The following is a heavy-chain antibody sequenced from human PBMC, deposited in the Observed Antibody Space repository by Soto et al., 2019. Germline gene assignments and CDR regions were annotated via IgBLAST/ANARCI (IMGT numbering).Heavy chain of an antibody. Sequence: ASVKVSCKASGYTFTSYYMHWVRQAPGQGLEWMGIINPSGGSTSYAQKFQGRVTMTRDTSTSTVYMELSSLRSEDTAVYYCARAEPVSRYFHWLTTRPYCGMDVWRQGTTGTACS. V-gene: IGHV1-46*01. CDR1: GYTFTSYY. J-gene: IGHJ6*02. CDR3: ARAEPVSRYFHWLTTRPYCGMDV. D-gene: IGHD3-9*01. CDR2: INPSGGST.